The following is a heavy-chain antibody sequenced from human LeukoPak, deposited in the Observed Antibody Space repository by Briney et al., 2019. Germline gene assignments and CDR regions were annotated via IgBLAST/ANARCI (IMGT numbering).Heavy chain of an antibody. D-gene: IGHD4-11*01. V-gene: IGHV3-33*01. Sequence: PGGSLRLSCAASGFTFSNYGMHWVRQAPGKGLEWVAVIWHDGGNKYYIDSVKGRFTISRDNSKNTVYLQMNSLRSEDTAVYYCSNAFDYWGQGTLVTVSS. CDR1: GFTFSNYG. J-gene: IGHJ4*02. CDR3: SNAFDY. CDR2: IWHDGGNK.